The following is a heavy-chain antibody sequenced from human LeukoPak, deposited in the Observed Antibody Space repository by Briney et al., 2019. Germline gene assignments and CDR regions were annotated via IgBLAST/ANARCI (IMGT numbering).Heavy chain of an antibody. CDR3: ARVVAAHQYYYAMDV. CDR2: ISSTRSYI. Sequence: GGSLRLSCAVSGFTVSDYSMNWARQAPGKGLEWVSSISSTRSYIYYADSVKGRFTISRDNAKNSLYLQMSSLRAEDTAVYYCARVVAAHQYYYAMDVWGQGTTVTVSS. D-gene: IGHD5-12*01. J-gene: IGHJ6*02. V-gene: IGHV3-21*06. CDR1: GFTVSDYS.